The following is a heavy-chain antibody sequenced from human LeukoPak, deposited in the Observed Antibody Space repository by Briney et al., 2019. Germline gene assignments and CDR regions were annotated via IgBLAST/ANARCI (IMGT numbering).Heavy chain of an antibody. J-gene: IGHJ4*02. V-gene: IGHV3-33*01. Sequence: PGRSLRLSCAASGFTFSSYGMHWVRRAPGKGLEWVIFIWFDGSDKYYADSVKGRFTISRDNSKNTLYLQMNSLRAEDTAVYYCACDYGGNSGVDYWGQGTLVTVSS. CDR2: IWFDGSDK. CDR3: ACDYGGNSGVDY. D-gene: IGHD4-23*01. CDR1: GFTFSSYG.